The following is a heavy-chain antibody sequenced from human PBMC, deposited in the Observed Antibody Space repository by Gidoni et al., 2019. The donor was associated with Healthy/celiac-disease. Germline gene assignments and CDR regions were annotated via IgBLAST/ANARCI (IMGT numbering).Heavy chain of an antibody. V-gene: IGHV3-13*04. Sequence: EVQLVESGGGLVQPGGSLRLSCAASGFPFSSYDMHWVRQATGKGLEWVSAIGTAGDTYYPGSVKGRFTISRENAKNSLYLQMNSLRAGDTAVYYCARSSSSWYGMDVWGQGTTVTVSS. CDR3: ARSSSSWYGMDV. CDR1: GFPFSSYD. D-gene: IGHD6-13*01. CDR2: IGTAGDT. J-gene: IGHJ6*02.